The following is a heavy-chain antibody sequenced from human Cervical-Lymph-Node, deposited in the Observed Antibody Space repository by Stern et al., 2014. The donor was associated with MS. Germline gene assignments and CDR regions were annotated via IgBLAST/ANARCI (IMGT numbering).Heavy chain of an antibody. V-gene: IGHV5-51*01. CDR2: PNAGESDT. CDR1: GFNFTNYW. D-gene: IGHD2-15*01. Sequence: DVKLVESGAEVKKPGESLKISCKGSGFNFTNYWIGWVGQMPGKSLEWMGIPNAGESDTRYSPSFQGQVIISVDKSISTAYLQWTSLKASDTAMYYCARRRYCTGVNCFYYYYGLDVWGQGTTVTVS. J-gene: IGHJ6*02. CDR3: ARRRYCTGVNCFYYYYGLDV.